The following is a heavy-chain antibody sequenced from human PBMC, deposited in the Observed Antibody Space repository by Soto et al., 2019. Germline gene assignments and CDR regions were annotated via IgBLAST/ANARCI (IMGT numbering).Heavy chain of an antibody. CDR2: INPGDSDK. Sequence: GESLKISCKASGYSFTSLWIGWVRQMPGKGLEWVGIINPGDSDKRYSPSFEGQVALSADKSINTAYLQWNSLKAADTAMYYCVRPASNGSYDSWGQGTLVTV. V-gene: IGHV5-51*01. CDR1: GYSFTSLW. CDR3: VRPASNGSYDS. D-gene: IGHD3-22*01. J-gene: IGHJ5*01.